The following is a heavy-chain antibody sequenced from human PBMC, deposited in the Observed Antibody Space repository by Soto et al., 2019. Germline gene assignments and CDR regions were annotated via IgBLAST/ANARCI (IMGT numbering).Heavy chain of an antibody. J-gene: IGHJ4*02. D-gene: IGHD3-22*01. CDR1: AGSISNFY. CDR2: ISSSGST. V-gene: IGHV4-59*01. CDR3: ARAPMVLTRSYFDT. Sequence: SESLSLTFTFSAGSISNFYWTWIRQPPGKGLEWIGYISSSGSTNYKPSLKSRVSISVDTSKNQFSLNMTSVTAADTAVYYCARAPMVLTRSYFDTWGQGTPVTVSS.